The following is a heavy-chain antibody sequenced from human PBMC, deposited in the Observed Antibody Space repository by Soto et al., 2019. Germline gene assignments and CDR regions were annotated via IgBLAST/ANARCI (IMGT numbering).Heavy chain of an antibody. D-gene: IGHD3-10*01. CDR1: GYTLSTYG. CDR3: ARVARYGSGSRHFDN. CDR2: TVAISEST. Sequence: QVQLVQSETEVAQPGASVRLSCKTSGYTLSTYGLSWVRQAPGQGLEWMGWTVAISESTIYAQKFPGRLTATTDRSTHTGYLELSRLTSADTAVYYCARVARYGSGSRHFDNWGQGTLVTVSS. V-gene: IGHV1-18*01. J-gene: IGHJ4*02.